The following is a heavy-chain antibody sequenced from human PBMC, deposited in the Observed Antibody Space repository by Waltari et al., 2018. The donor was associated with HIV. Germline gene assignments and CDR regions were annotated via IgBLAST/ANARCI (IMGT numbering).Heavy chain of an antibody. D-gene: IGHD3-3*01. Sequence: QVQLQESGPGLVKPSETLSLTCTVSGGSISSYYWSWIRQPPGKGLEWIGYIYYSGSTNYNPSLKSRVTISVDTSKNQFSLKLSSVTAADTAVYYCARADTYYDFWSGYYNDNWFDPWGQGTLVTVSS. CDR1: GGSISSYY. CDR2: IYYSGST. V-gene: IGHV4-59*01. CDR3: ARADTYYDFWSGYYNDNWFDP. J-gene: IGHJ5*02.